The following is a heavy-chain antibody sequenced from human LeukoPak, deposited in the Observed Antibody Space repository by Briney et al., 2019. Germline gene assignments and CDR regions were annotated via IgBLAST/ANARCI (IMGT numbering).Heavy chain of an antibody. J-gene: IGHJ4*02. V-gene: IGHV1-2*02. CDR1: GYIFTGYY. CDR2: INPNSGDT. D-gene: IGHD3-3*01. CDR3: ARGFTIFGVADY. Sequence: ASVKVSCKASGYIFTGYYIHWVRQAPGQGLEWMGWINPNSGDTSYAQKFQGRVTMTGDTSITTAYMELSSLRYDDTAVYFCARGFTIFGVADYWGQGTLVTVSS.